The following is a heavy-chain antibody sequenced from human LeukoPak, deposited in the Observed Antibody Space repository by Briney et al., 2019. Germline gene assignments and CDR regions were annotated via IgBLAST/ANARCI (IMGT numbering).Heavy chain of an antibody. CDR2: INPNSGGT. V-gene: IGHV1-2*02. CDR3: ARDRVTLTTFQYDWFDP. D-gene: IGHD2-21*02. CDR1: GYTFTDYY. Sequence: ASVKVSCKASGYTFTDYYMHWVRQAPGQGLEWMGWINPNSGGTNYAQKFQGRVTMTRDTSISTAYMELSRLRSDDTAVYYCARDRVTLTTFQYDWFDPWGQGTLVTVSS. J-gene: IGHJ5*02.